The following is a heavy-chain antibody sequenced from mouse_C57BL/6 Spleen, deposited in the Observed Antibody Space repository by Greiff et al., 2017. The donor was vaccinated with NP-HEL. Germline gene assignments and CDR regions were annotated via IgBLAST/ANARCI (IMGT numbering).Heavy chain of an antibody. CDR3: ASRYYSNGAWFAY. Sequence: VQLQESGPGLVAPSQSLSITCTVSGFSLTSYGVDWVRQSPGKGLEWLGVIWGVGSTNYNSALKSRLSISKDNSKSQVFLKMNSLQTDDTAMYYCASRYYSNGAWFAYWGQGTLVTVSA. J-gene: IGHJ3*01. V-gene: IGHV2-6*01. CDR2: IWGVGST. D-gene: IGHD2-5*01. CDR1: GFSLTSYG.